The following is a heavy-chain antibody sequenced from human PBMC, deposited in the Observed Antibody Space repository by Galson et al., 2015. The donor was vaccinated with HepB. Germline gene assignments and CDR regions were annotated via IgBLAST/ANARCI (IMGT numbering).Heavy chain of an antibody. V-gene: IGHV4-34*01. CDR1: GGSFSTNY. CDR2: INRSGST. J-gene: IGHJ6*02. Sequence: SETLSLTCTVYGGSFSTNYWTWIRQTPGKGLEWIGEINRSGSTKFNPSLESRVTLSIDTSKNQFSLTLISVTAADTAVYYCARGRNLWFGELLSPPYYYYGMDVWGQGTAVTVSS. CDR3: ARGRNLWFGELLSPPYYYYGMDV. D-gene: IGHD3-10*01.